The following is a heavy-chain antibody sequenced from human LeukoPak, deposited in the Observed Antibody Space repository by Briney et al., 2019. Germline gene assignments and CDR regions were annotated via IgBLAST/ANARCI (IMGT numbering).Heavy chain of an antibody. CDR1: GFTFSRYW. CDR2: IKQDGSEQ. J-gene: IGHJ4*02. V-gene: IGHV3-7*05. D-gene: IGHD3-22*01. Sequence: GGSLRLFCAASGFTFSRYWMSWVSQAPGKGLEWVANIKQDGSEQYYVDSVKGRFTISRDNAKNSLFLQMNSLRVEDTAVYYCASRFYDSSGYSINFDCWGQGTLVTVSS. CDR3: ASRFYDSSGYSINFDC.